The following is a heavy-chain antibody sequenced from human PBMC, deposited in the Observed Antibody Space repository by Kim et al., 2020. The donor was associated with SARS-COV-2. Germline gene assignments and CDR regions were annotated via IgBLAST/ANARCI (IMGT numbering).Heavy chain of an antibody. V-gene: IGHV3-66*01. J-gene: IGHJ3*01. CDR3: SRTGCKYPFDD. D-gene: IGHD2-8*01. CDR2: IYVSGAT. Sequence: GGSLRLSCVASGLIVNNNYMAWVRQAPGKGLEWVALIYVSGATHYTDSVRDRFIISRDISNDTLYLQLSSLRVEDTATYFCSRTGCKYPFDDWGQWTKVT. CDR1: GLIVNNNY.